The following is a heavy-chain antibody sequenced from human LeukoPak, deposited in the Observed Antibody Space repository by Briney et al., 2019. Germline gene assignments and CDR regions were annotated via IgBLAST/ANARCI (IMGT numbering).Heavy chain of an antibody. D-gene: IGHD6-19*01. J-gene: IGHJ4*02. CDR3: ALYTSGWNFDY. V-gene: IGHV1-69*05. CDR1: GGTFSSYA. Sequence: SVKVSCKASGGTFSSYAISWVRQAPGQGLEWMGGIIPIFGTANYAQKLQGRVTMTTDTSTSTAYMELRSLRSDDTAVYYCALYTSGWNFDYWGQGTLVTVSS. CDR2: IIPIFGTA.